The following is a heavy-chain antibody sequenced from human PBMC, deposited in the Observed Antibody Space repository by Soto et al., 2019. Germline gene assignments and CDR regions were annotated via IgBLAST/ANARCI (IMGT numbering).Heavy chain of an antibody. CDR3: ARDRIGGWMPKYH. J-gene: IGHJ5*02. D-gene: IGHD2-15*01. V-gene: IGHV1-18*04. CDR1: GYSFTSYG. Sequence: QVLLVQSGTEVKKPGASVKVSCKASGYSFTSYGITWVRQAPGQGLEWMGWISAYNGNTNYGQKVQGRVTLTTDTSTRTAYMELRSLRSDDTAVYYCARDRIGGWMPKYHWGQGTLVTVSS. CDR2: ISAYNGNT.